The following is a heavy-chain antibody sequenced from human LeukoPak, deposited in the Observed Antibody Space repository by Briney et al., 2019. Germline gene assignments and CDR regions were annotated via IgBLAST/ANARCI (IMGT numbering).Heavy chain of an antibody. CDR1: GFTFSSYW. CDR3: ARERDGRFFDY. CDR2: INQGGSEK. J-gene: IGHJ4*02. V-gene: IGHV3-7*01. D-gene: IGHD5-24*01. Sequence: PGGSLRLSCAASGFTFSSYWMSWVRQAPGKGLEWVANINQGGSEKYFVDSVKGRFTISRDNAKNSLHLQMDTLRADDTAVYYCARERDGRFFDYWGQGTLVTVSS.